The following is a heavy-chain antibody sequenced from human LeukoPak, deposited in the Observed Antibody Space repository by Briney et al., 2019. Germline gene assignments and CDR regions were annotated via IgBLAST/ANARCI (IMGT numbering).Heavy chain of an antibody. CDR2: INSDGSST. Sequence: TGGSLRLSCAVSEFTFSSYWMHWVRQAPGKGLVWVSRINSDGSSTSYADSVKGRFTISRDNAKNTLYLQMNSLRAEDTAVYYCARAATGLGAFDIWGQGTMVTVSS. V-gene: IGHV3-74*01. D-gene: IGHD4-11*01. CDR3: ARAATGLGAFDI. CDR1: EFTFSSYW. J-gene: IGHJ3*02.